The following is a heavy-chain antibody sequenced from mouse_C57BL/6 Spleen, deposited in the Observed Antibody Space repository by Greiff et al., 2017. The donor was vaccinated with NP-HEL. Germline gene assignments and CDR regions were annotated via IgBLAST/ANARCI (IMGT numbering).Heavy chain of an antibody. CDR3: SRKEDDYAWFAY. CDR1: GYTFTSYW. CDR2: INPSNGGT. V-gene: IGHV1-53*01. Sequence: QVQLQQPGTELVKPGASVKLSCKASGYTFTSYWMHWVKQRPGQGLEWIGNINPSNGGTKYNEKFKSKAKLTVDKSSTTAYMQLSSLTSEDSAVYYCSRKEDDYAWFAYWGQGTLVTVSA. D-gene: IGHD2-4*01. J-gene: IGHJ3*01.